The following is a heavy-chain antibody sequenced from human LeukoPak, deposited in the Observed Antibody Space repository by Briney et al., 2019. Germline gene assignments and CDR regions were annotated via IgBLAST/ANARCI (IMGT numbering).Heavy chain of an antibody. CDR3: ERGYGSGTYYLNYFDY. D-gene: IGHD3-10*01. V-gene: IGHV4-59*01. CDR2: IYYSGNT. CDR1: GGSISGYY. Sequence: SETLSLTCTVSGGSISGYYWSWFRQPPGKGLECIGYIYYSGNTNYNPSLKSRVTISVDTSKNQFSLKLTSVTAADTAVYYCERGYGSGTYYLNYFDYWGQGTLVTVSS. J-gene: IGHJ4*02.